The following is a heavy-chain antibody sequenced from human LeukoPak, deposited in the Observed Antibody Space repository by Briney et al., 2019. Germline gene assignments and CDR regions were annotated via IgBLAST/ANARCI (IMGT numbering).Heavy chain of an antibody. V-gene: IGHV1-18*01. J-gene: IGHJ6*03. CDR1: GYTFTSCG. CDR2: ISAYNGNT. D-gene: IGHD3-10*01. Sequence: ASVKVSCKASGYTFTSCGISWVRQAPGQGLEWMGWISAYNGNTNYAQELQGRVTMTTDTSTSTAYMELRSLRSDDTAVYYCARAVGMVQGELIDYYYYMDVWGKGTTVTVSS. CDR3: ARAVGMVQGELIDYYYYMDV.